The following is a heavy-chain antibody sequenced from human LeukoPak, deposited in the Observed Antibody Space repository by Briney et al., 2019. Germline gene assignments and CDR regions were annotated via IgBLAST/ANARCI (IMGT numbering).Heavy chain of an antibody. D-gene: IGHD2-2*01. Sequence: SETLSLTCTVSGHSISSYHWSWLRQPAGKGLEWIGRIYTSGNTNYNHSLKSRVTMSVDTSKYQYSLKLRSVTAAVTAVYYCARGRGQLLFGYWGQGTLVTVSS. V-gene: IGHV4-4*07. J-gene: IGHJ4*02. CDR2: IYTSGNT. CDR1: GHSISSYH. CDR3: ARGRGQLLFGY.